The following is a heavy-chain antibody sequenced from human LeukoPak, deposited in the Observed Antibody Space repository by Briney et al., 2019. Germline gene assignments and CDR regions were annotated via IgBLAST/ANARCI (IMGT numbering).Heavy chain of an antibody. CDR1: GGSISVTNW. Sequence: SETLSLTCTVSGGSISVTNWWSWVRQPPGKGLEWIGDIYHTGSTDYNPSLRSRVTISIDKSKNQFSLKLTSMTAADTALYYCARTYCSGGSCYPGNWFDPWGQGTLVTVSS. V-gene: IGHV4-4*02. CDR2: IYHTGST. J-gene: IGHJ5*02. CDR3: ARTYCSGGSCYPGNWFDP. D-gene: IGHD2-15*01.